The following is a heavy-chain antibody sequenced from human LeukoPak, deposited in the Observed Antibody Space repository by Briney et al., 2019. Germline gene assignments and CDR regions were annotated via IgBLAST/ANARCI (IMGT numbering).Heavy chain of an antibody. D-gene: IGHD4-23*01. V-gene: IGHV1-46*01. CDR1: GYTFTSYY. J-gene: IGHJ4*02. Sequence: ASVKVSCKASGYTFTSYYMHWVRQAPGQGLEWMGIINPSGGSTSYAQKFQGRVTMTEDTSTDTAYMELSSLRSEDTAVYYCAIHGGNSEGYFDYWGQGTLVTVSS. CDR2: INPSGGST. CDR3: AIHGGNSEGYFDY.